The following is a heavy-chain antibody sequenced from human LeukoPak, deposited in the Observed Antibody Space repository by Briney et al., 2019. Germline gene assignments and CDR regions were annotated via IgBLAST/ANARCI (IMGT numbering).Heavy chain of an antibody. CDR3: ARGGVEQWPFDY. CDR2: IYYSGST. V-gene: IGHV4-59*01. CDR1: GGSISSYY. J-gene: IGHJ4*02. D-gene: IGHD6-19*01. Sequence: SETLSLTCTVSGGSISSYYWSWIRQPPGKGLEWIGYIYYSGSTNYNPSLKSRVTISVDTSKNQFSLKLSSVTAADTAVYYCARGGVEQWPFDYWGQGTLVTVSS.